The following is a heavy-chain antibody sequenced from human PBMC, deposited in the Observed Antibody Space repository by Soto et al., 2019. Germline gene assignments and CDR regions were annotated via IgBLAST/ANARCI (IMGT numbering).Heavy chain of an antibody. CDR2: IYYIGST. J-gene: IGHJ4*02. D-gene: IGHD2-2*01. V-gene: IGHV4-59*01. CDR3: ARVSGEPTAIRTFDY. CDR1: GGSISSYY. Sequence: PSETLSLTCTVSGGSISSYYWSWIRQPPGKGLEWIGYIYYIGSTNYNPSLKSRVTISVDTSKNQFSLKLSSATAADTAVYYCARVSGEPTAIRTFDYWGQGTLVTVSS.